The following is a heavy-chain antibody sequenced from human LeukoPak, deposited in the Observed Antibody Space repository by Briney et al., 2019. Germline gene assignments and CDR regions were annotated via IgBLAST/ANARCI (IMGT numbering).Heavy chain of an antibody. V-gene: IGHV4-61*01. Sequence: SETLSLTCTVSGGSISSSSYYWSWIRQPPGKGLEWIGYIYYSGSTNYNPSLKSRVTISVDTSKNQFSLKLSSVTAADTAVYYCARVEQQPDEWDWFDPWGQGTLVTVSS. CDR2: IYYSGST. D-gene: IGHD6-13*01. CDR3: ARVEQQPDEWDWFDP. CDR1: GGSISSSSYY. J-gene: IGHJ5*02.